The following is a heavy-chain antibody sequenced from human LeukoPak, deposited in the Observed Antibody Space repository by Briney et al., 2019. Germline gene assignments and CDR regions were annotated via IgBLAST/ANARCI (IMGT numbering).Heavy chain of an antibody. J-gene: IGHJ6*03. Sequence: GGSLRLSCAASGFTFSNYNMNWVRQAPGKAMEWVSSITSSGTYIFYADSVKGRFAISRDNAKNSLYLQMDSLGPEDTAVYYCARDPYSGNYGNDYYYYMDVWGKGTTVTISS. CDR2: ITSSGTYI. V-gene: IGHV3-21*01. D-gene: IGHD1-26*01. CDR1: GFTFSNYN. CDR3: ARDPYSGNYGNDYYYYMDV.